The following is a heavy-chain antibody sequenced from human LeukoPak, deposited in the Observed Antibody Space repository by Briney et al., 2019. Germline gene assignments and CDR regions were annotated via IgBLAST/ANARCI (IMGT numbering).Heavy chain of an antibody. D-gene: IGHD3-10*01. CDR2: INPNSGGT. Sequence: ASVKVSCKASGYTFTGYYMHWVRQAPGQGLEWMGWINPNSGGTNYAQKFQGRVTMTRDTSISTAYMELSRLRSDDTAVYYCASMTMVRGVILGAFDIWGQGTMVTVSS. J-gene: IGHJ3*02. V-gene: IGHV1-2*02. CDR3: ASMTMVRGVILGAFDI. CDR1: GYTFTGYY.